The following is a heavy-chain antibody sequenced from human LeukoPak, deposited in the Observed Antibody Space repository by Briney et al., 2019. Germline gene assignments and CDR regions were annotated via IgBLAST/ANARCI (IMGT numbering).Heavy chain of an antibody. CDR1: GGSISSHY. Sequence: SETLSLTCTVSGGSISSHYWSWIRQPPGKGLEWIGYIHYSGTTNYNPSLKSRVTISVDTSKNQFSLKLSSVTAADTAVYYCARGFETRDYGDYHFDYWGQGTLVTVSS. CDR2: IHYSGTT. V-gene: IGHV4-59*11. J-gene: IGHJ4*02. D-gene: IGHD4-17*01. CDR3: ARGFETRDYGDYHFDY.